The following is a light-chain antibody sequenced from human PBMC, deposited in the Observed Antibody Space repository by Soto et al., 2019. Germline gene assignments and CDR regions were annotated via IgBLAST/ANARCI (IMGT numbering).Light chain of an antibody. J-gene: IGLJ2*01. CDR1: SSDIDNYNY. CDR2: DVS. CDR3: SSYRSSSDVV. V-gene: IGLV2-14*01. Sequence: QSVLTQPASGSGSPGQSITISCTGTSSDIDNYNYVSWYQQHPGKAPKLMTYDVSSRPSGVSDRFSGSKAGNTASLTISGLQAEDEADYFCSSYRSSSDVVFGGGTQLTVL.